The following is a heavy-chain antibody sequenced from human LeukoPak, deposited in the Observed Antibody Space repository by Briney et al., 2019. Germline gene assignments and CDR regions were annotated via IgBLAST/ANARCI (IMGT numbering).Heavy chain of an antibody. Sequence: ASVKVSCKVSGYTFTNYVLHWVRQAPGQRLEWMGWINAGNANTKYSQKFQGRVSITGDTSANTAYIRLSSLRSEDTAVYYCARAALLTGGGYHFDSWGQGTLVTVSS. V-gene: IGHV1-3*01. J-gene: IGHJ4*02. CDR1: GYTFTNYV. CDR2: INAGNANT. CDR3: ARAALLTGGGYHFDS. D-gene: IGHD7-27*01.